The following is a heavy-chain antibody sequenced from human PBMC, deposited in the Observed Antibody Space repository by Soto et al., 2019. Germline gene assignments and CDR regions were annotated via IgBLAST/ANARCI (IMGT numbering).Heavy chain of an antibody. CDR1: GDSMNNNNW. D-gene: IGHD6-19*01. J-gene: IGHJ5*01. Sequence: QVQLQESGPGLVKPSGTLSLTCAVSGDSMNNNNWWSWVRQSPRKGLEWIAEIYHSGATNYNPSRQSRVTISIDKSEKQFSLKLNSVTAANTAVYYCARAGLGLAFDSWGQGALVTVSS. CDR3: ARAGLGLAFDS. V-gene: IGHV4-4*02. CDR2: IYHSGAT.